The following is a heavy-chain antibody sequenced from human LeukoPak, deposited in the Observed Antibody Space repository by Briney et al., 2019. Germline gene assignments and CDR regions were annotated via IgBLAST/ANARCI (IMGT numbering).Heavy chain of an antibody. J-gene: IGHJ5*02. Sequence: GGSLRLSCAASGFTFSSYAMSRVRQAPGKGLEWVSAISGSGGSTYYADSVKGRFTISRDNSKNTLYLQMNSLRAKDTAVYYCAKCSGSSSYNWFDPWGQGTLVTVSS. D-gene: IGHD6-6*01. CDR2: ISGSGGST. CDR1: GFTFSSYA. CDR3: AKCSGSSSYNWFDP. V-gene: IGHV3-23*01.